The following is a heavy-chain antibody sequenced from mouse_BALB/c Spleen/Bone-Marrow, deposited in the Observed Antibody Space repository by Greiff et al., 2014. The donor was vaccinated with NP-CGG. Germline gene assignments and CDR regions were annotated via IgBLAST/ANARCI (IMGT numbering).Heavy chain of an antibody. J-gene: IGHJ2*01. CDR1: GFTFTDYF. CDR3: ARGYYDDY. V-gene: IGHV7-3*02. Sequence: EVKLMESGGGLVQPGGSLRLSCGTSGFTFTDYFMTWVRQPPGKALEWLGFIRNKANGYTTEYSASVKGRFTISRNNSQSILYLQMNTLRAEDSATYYCARGYYDDYWGQGTTLTVSS. CDR2: IRNKANGYTT. D-gene: IGHD2-4*01.